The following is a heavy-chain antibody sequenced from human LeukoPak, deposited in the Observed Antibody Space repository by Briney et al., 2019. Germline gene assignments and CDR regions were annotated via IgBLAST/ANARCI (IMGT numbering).Heavy chain of an antibody. CDR1: GYTFTSYD. CDR2: MNPNSGST. J-gene: IGHJ6*02. Sequence: ASVKVSCKASGYTFTSYDINWVRQATGQGLEWMGWMNPNSGSTGYAQKFQGRVTMTRNTSISTAYMELSSLRSGDTAVYYCARGIGSDYGDYNGNYYYGMDVWGQGTTVTVSS. CDR3: ARGIGSDYGDYNGNYYYGMDV. D-gene: IGHD4-17*01. V-gene: IGHV1-8*01.